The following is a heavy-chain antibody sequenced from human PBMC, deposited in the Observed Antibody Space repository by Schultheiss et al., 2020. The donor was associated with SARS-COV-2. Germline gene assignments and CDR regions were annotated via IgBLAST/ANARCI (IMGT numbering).Heavy chain of an antibody. CDR3: ARAQGDFWSGSIGYGMDV. CDR1: GGSVSSGSYY. CDR2: IYYSGST. J-gene: IGHJ6*02. V-gene: IGHV4-61*01. Sequence: SETLSLTCTVSGGSVSSGSYYWSWIRQPPGKGLEWIGYIYYSGSTNYNPSLKSRVTISVDTSKNQFSLKLSSVTAADTAVYYCARAQGDFWSGSIGYGMDVWGQGTTVTVSS. D-gene: IGHD3-3*01.